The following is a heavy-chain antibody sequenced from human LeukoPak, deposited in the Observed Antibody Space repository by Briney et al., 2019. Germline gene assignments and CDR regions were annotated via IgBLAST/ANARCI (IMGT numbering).Heavy chain of an antibody. CDR3: AKDSLDGSGSYWFFDY. Sequence: GGSLRLSCAASGFTFSSYRVNWVRQAPGKGLEWVSYISSSSSTIYYADSENGRSTISSDNAKNSQHLQMSSLRAEDTAVYYCAKDSLDGSGSYWFFDYWGQGTLVTVPS. J-gene: IGHJ4*02. CDR1: GFTFSSYR. D-gene: IGHD3-10*01. CDR2: ISSSSSTI. V-gene: IGHV3-48*01.